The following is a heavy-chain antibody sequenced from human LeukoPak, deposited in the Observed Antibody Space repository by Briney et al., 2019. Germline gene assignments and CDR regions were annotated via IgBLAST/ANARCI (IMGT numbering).Heavy chain of an antibody. J-gene: IGHJ2*01. D-gene: IGHD1-1*01. Sequence: SETLSLTCTVSGGSVSSGSYYWSWIRQPPGKGLEWIGYIYYSGSTNYNPSLKSRVTMSVDTSKNQFSLKLSSVTAADTAVYYCARDIWKDWYFDLWGRGTLVTVSS. CDR1: GGSVSSGSYY. V-gene: IGHV4-61*01. CDR3: ARDIWKDWYFDL. CDR2: IYYSGST.